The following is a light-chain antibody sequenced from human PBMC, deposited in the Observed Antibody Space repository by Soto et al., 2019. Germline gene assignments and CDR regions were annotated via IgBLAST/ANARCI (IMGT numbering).Light chain of an antibody. CDR2: TAS. CDR3: QQSYSTPT. V-gene: IGKV1-39*01. J-gene: IGKJ5*01. Sequence: DIQMTQSPSSQSASVGDRVTITCRASQSIRSYLNWYQYKPGKAPKLLIYTASSLQSGVPSRFSGSGSGTDFTLTISRLQPEDFATYYCQQSYSTPTFGQGTRLEIK. CDR1: QSIRSY.